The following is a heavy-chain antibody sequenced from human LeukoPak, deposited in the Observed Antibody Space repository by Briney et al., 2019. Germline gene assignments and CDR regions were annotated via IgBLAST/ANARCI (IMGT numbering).Heavy chain of an antibody. D-gene: IGHD3-10*01. CDR1: GGSISSSSYY. CDR3: ARDRYYGSVATNWFDP. J-gene: IGHJ5*02. Sequence: PSETLSLTCTVSGGSISSSSYYWGWIRQPPGKGLEWIGSIYYSGSTNYNPSLKSRVTISVDTSKNQFSLKLSSVTAADTAVYYCARDRYYGSVATNWFDPWGQGTLVTVSS. V-gene: IGHV4-39*07. CDR2: IYYSGST.